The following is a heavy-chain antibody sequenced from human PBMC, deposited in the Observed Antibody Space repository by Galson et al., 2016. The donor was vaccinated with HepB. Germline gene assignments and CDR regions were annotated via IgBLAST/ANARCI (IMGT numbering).Heavy chain of an antibody. CDR2: IWYDGKNT. V-gene: IGHV3-33*01. CDR1: GFTLSDYG. D-gene: IGHD5-18*01. CDR3: GSFDGYSYGPQIDY. J-gene: IGHJ4*02. Sequence: SLRLSCAASGFTLSDYGMHWVRQAPGKGLEWLAVIWYDGKNTYYADSVKGRFSISRDDAKNTLYLQMHSLRAEDTAIYYCGSFDGYSYGPQIDYWGQGTLVIVSS.